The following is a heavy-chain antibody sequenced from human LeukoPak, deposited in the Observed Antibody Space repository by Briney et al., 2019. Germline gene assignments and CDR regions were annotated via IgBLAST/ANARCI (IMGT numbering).Heavy chain of an antibody. CDR1: GFTFSSYS. Sequence: GGSLRLSCAASGFTFSSYSMNWVRQAPGKGLEWVSYISSSSSTIYYADSVKGRLTISRDSAKNSLYLQMNSLRAEDTAVYYCARDLEVPRPFDYWGQGTPVTVSS. V-gene: IGHV3-48*01. CDR2: ISSSSSTI. D-gene: IGHD1-1*01. J-gene: IGHJ4*02. CDR3: ARDLEVPRPFDY.